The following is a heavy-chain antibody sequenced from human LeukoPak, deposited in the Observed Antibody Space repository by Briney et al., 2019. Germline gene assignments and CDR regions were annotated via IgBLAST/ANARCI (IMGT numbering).Heavy chain of an antibody. D-gene: IGHD7-27*01. Sequence: GGSLRLSCVASGFTFHTFAMSWVRQAPGKGLEWVSGIGNTETFYSDSVKGRFTISRDNSKSTIYLHMSNLRAEDTALYYCARDGQAFNSNWDYFEYWGQGTPVTVSS. J-gene: IGHJ4*02. CDR3: ARDGQAFNSNWDYFEY. CDR1: GFTFHTFA. CDR2: IGNTET. V-gene: IGHV3-23*01.